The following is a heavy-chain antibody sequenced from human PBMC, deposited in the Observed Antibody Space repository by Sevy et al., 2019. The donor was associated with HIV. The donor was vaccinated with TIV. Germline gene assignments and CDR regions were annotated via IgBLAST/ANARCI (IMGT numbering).Heavy chain of an antibody. Sequence: GGSLRLSCAASGFTFNRYSMNWVRKAPGKGLEWVATISFDATNKHYPDSVKGRFTISRDNFQNSLFLQMDSLRPEDTAVYYCALERLSSDVAEYFQNWGQGTLVTVSS. J-gene: IGHJ1*01. CDR2: ISFDATNK. V-gene: IGHV3-30-3*01. D-gene: IGHD1-1*01. CDR1: GFTFNRYS. CDR3: ALERLSSDVAEYFQN.